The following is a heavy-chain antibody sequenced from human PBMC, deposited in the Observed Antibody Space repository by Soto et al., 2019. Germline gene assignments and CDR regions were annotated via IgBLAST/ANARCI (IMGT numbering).Heavy chain of an antibody. CDR3: ATDSGSYYGYSYYAMDV. CDR1: GLTFSGYE. D-gene: IGHD1-26*01. CDR2: ISSSGSSI. J-gene: IGHJ6*02. Sequence: XGSLTLSCAASGLTFSGYEMNWVRPAPGKGLEWVSYISSSGSSISYADSVKGRFTITRDNAKNSLYLQMNSLRAEDAAVYYCATDSGSYYGYSYYAMDVWGQGTTVTVSS. V-gene: IGHV3-48*03.